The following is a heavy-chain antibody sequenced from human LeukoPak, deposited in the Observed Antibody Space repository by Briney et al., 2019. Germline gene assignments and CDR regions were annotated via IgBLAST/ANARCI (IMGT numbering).Heavy chain of an antibody. V-gene: IGHV3-21*01. CDR3: ARHYYDSSGYYGEADY. J-gene: IGHJ4*02. D-gene: IGHD3-22*01. CDR2: ISSSSSYI. Sequence: KSGGSLRLSCAASGFTFSSYSMNWVRQAPGKGLEWVSSISSSSSYIYYADSVKGRFTISRDNAKNTLYLQMNSLRAEDTAVYYCARHYYDSSGYYGEADYWGQGTLVTVSS. CDR1: GFTFSSYS.